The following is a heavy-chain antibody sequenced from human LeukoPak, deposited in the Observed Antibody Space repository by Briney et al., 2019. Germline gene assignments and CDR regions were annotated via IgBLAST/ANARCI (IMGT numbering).Heavy chain of an antibody. V-gene: IGHV4-31*03. D-gene: IGHD3-22*01. J-gene: IGHJ4*02. CDR1: GGSISSGGYY. CDR2: IYYSGST. Sequence: PSQTLSLTCTVSGGSISSGGYYWSWIRQHPGKGMEWLGYIYYSGSTYYNPSLKSRVTISVDTSKNQFSLKLSSVTAADTAVYYCARDSHHYYDSSGYYSYFDYWGQGTLVTVSS. CDR3: ARDSHHYYDSSGYYSYFDY.